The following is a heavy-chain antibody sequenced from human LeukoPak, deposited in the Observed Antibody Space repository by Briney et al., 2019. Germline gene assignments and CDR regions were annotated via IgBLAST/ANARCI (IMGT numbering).Heavy chain of an antibody. Sequence: SQTLSLTCAISGDSVSSNSAAWNWLRQSPSRGLEWLGRTYYRSKWYNEYAISVKSRITINPDTSKNQFSLQLNSVTPEDAAVYYCARGIAAAALGYWGQGTLVTVSS. CDR2: TYYRSKWYN. V-gene: IGHV6-1*01. CDR1: GDSVSSNSAA. CDR3: ARGIAAAALGY. J-gene: IGHJ4*02. D-gene: IGHD6-13*01.